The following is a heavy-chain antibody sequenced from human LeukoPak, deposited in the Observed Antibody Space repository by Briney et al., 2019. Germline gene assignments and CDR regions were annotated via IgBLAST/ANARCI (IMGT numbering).Heavy chain of an antibody. CDR3: AKDISGYYRPFDY. Sequence: GLSLRLSCASSGFSFSGYAMSWVRQAPGKGLEWVSSISGSGSHTYHADSVKGRFTISRDNSKNTLYLQMNSLRAEDTAVYYCAKDISGYYRPFDYWGQGTLVTVSS. CDR2: ISGSGSHT. CDR1: GFSFSGYA. J-gene: IGHJ4*02. D-gene: IGHD3-22*01. V-gene: IGHV3-23*01.